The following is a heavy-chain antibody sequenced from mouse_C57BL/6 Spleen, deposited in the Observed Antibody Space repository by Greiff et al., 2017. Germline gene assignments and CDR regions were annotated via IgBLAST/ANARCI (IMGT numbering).Heavy chain of an antibody. CDR1: GYSITSDY. Sequence: VQLKESGPGLAKPSQTLSLTCSVTGYSITSDYWNWIRKFPGNKLQYMGYISYSGSTYYNPSRKSRISITRDTSKNQYYLQLNSVTTEDTATYYCAASGYGSSPHAMDYWGQGTSVTVSS. V-gene: IGHV3-8*01. D-gene: IGHD1-1*01. J-gene: IGHJ4*01. CDR3: AASGYGSSPHAMDY. CDR2: ISYSGST.